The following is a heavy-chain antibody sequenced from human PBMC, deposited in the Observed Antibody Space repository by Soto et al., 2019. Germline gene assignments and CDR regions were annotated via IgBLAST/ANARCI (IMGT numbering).Heavy chain of an antibody. CDR3: ARDRENNWNDGHDY. V-gene: IGHV3-21*01. Sequence: GGSLRLSCAASGFTFSSSSTNWVRQAPGKGLEWVSSISSSSNYIYYADSVKGRFTISRDNANNSLDLQMNSLRAEDTAVYYCARDRENNWNDGHDYWGQGTLVTVSS. J-gene: IGHJ4*02. CDR2: ISSSSNYI. D-gene: IGHD1-1*01. CDR1: GFTFSSSS.